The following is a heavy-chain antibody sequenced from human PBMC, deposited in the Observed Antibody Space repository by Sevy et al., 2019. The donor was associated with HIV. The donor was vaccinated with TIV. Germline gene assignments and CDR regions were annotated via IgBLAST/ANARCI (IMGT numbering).Heavy chain of an antibody. Sequence: GGSLRLSCAASGFTFSTYGMHWVRQAPGKGLEWVAVMWFDGSNTYYADSVKGRFTISRDIAKNTLHLQMNSLRAEDTDVYYWARDLEFYDYGDYGPAFMPDYWGQGTLVTVSS. J-gene: IGHJ4*02. CDR3: ARDLEFYDYGDYGPAFMPDY. V-gene: IGHV3-33*01. CDR1: GFTFSTYG. D-gene: IGHD4-17*01. CDR2: MWFDGSNT.